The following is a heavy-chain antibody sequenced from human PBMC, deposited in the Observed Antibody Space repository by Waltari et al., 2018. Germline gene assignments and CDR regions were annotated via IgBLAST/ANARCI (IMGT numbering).Heavy chain of an antibody. D-gene: IGHD1-26*01. CDR2: INPKTNGA. CDR3: ASPTGVGATYGDFDY. CDR1: GYTFTGYY. J-gene: IGHJ4*02. V-gene: IGHV1-2*02. Sequence: QVQLVQSGAEVKKPGASVKVSCKASGYTFTGYYIHWVRQAPGQGLEWRGWINPKTNGAYYAQKFQGRVSITSDTSSTTAYMELSRLRSDDTAVYYCASPTGVGATYGDFDYWGQGTLVTVSS.